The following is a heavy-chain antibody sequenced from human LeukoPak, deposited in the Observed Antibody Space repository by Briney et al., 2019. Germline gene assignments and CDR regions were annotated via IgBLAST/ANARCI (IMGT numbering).Heavy chain of an antibody. D-gene: IGHD6-13*01. CDR2: TYLMSKWYN. V-gene: IGHV6-1*01. CDR3: ARRSSNTFDY. J-gene: IGHJ4*02. CDR1: GDSVSSNIAS. Sequence: SQTLSLTSAISGDSVSSNIASSNWIRQSPSRGIEWLGRTYLMSKWYNDYAVSVKSRITVNPDTSKNQFSLQLNSVTPEDTAVYYCARRSSNTFDYWGQGTRVTVSS.